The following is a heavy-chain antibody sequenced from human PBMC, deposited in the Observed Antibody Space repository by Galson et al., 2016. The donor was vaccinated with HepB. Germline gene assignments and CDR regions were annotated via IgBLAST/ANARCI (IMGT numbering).Heavy chain of an antibody. Sequence: SLRLSCATSGFAFSRYGMHWVRQAPGKGLEWVAVIWYDGSNEFYADSVKCRFTISRDNAKNSLYLQMNSLRAEDTAVYYCARDATRGEDFDYWAQGTLVIVSS. CDR2: IWYDGSNE. J-gene: IGHJ4*02. V-gene: IGHV3-33*01. D-gene: IGHD4-17*01. CDR1: GFAFSRYG. CDR3: ARDATRGEDFDY.